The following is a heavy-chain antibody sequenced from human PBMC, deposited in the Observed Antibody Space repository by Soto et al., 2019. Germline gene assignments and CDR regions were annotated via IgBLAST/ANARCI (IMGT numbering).Heavy chain of an antibody. CDR3: ARDQGGQSGNFIFDH. J-gene: IGHJ4*02. CDR1: GFTFSTCA. CDR2: ISGSGSTT. D-gene: IGHD1-26*01. Sequence: GGSLRLSCPATGFTFSTCAMNWVRQAPGKGLEWVSTISGSGSTTYYADSVKGRFTISRDNFKNTLYLQMNSLRADDTAVYYCARDQGGQSGNFIFDHWGQGALVPLSS. V-gene: IGHV3-23*01.